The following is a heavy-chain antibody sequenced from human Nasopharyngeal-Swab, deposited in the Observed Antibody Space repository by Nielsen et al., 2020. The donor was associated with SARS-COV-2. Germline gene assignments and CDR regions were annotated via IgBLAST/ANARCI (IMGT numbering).Heavy chain of an antibody. CDR3: ARGSEEYDSSGYYGY. Sequence: SETLSLTCAVYGGSFSGYYWSWIRQPPGKGLEWIGEINHSGSTNYNPSLKSRVTISVDTSKNQFSLKLSSVTAADTAVYYCARGSEEYDSSGYYGYWGQGTLVTVSS. V-gene: IGHV4-34*01. J-gene: IGHJ4*02. CDR1: GGSFSGYY. CDR2: INHSGST. D-gene: IGHD3-22*01.